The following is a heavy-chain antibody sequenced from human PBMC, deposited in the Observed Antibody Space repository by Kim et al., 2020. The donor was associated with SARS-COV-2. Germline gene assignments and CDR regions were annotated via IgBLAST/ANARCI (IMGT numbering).Heavy chain of an antibody. CDR1: GFTFDDYA. CDR2: ISWNSGSI. V-gene: IGHV3-9*01. J-gene: IGHJ3*02. Sequence: GGSLRLFCAASGFTFDDYAMHWVRQAPGKGLEWVSGISWNSGSIGYADSVKGRFTISRDNAKNSRYLQMNSLRAEDTALYYCAKFCPWFGELFNAFDIWGQATMFTVSS. CDR3: AKFCPWFGELFNAFDI. D-gene: IGHD3-10*01.